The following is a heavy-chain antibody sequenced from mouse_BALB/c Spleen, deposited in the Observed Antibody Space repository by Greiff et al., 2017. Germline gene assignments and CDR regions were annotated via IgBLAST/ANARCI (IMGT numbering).Heavy chain of an antibody. D-gene: IGHD1-1*01. J-gene: IGHJ4*01. V-gene: IGHV5-4*02. CDR2: ISDGGSYT. Sequence: EVKVVESGGGLVKPGGSLKLSCAASGFTFSDYYMYWVRQTPEKRLEWVATISDGGSYTYYPDSVKGRFTISRDNAKNNLYLQMSSLKSEDTAMYYCARKGDYYGSSGMDYWGQGTSVTVSS. CDR1: GFTFSDYY. CDR3: ARKGDYYGSSGMDY.